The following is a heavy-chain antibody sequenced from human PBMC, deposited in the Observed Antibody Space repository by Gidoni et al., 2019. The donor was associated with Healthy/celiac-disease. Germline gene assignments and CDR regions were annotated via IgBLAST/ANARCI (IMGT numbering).Heavy chain of an antibody. Sequence: EVQLVESGGGLVQPGGSLRLSCSASGFTFSSSAMHWVRQAPGKGLEYVSAISSNGDSTYYADSVKGRFTISRDNSKNTLYLQRSSLRAEDTAVYYCVKGGDSSGWYRTLYYYYYGMDVWGQGTTVTVSS. CDR3: VKGGDSSGWYRTLYYYYYGMDV. CDR2: ISSNGDST. D-gene: IGHD6-19*01. V-gene: IGHV3-64D*06. CDR1: GFTFSSSA. J-gene: IGHJ6*02.